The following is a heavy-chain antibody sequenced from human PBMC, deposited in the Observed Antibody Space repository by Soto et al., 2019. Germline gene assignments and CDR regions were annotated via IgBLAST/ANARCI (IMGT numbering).Heavy chain of an antibody. V-gene: IGHV4-31*03. Sequence: PSETLSLTCTVSGGSISSGGYYWSWIRQHPGKGLEWIGYIYYSGSTYYNPSLKSRVTISVDTSKNQFSLKLSSVTAADTAVYYCARVNMVRGVMADYWGQGTLVTVSS. CDR2: IYYSGST. CDR1: GGSISSGGYY. CDR3: ARVNMVRGVMADY. J-gene: IGHJ4*02. D-gene: IGHD3-10*01.